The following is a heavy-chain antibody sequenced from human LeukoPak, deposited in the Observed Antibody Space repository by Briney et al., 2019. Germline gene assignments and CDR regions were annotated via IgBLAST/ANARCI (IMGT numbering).Heavy chain of an antibody. V-gene: IGHV1-2*02. D-gene: IGHD1-26*01. J-gene: IGHJ3*02. Sequence: ASVKVSCKASGYTFTGYYMHWVRQAPGQGLEWMGWINPNSGGTNYAQKFQGRVTMTRDTSISTAYMELSRLRSDDTAVYYCARDLRYSGSPRAFDIWGQGTMVTVSS. CDR2: INPNSGGT. CDR3: ARDLRYSGSPRAFDI. CDR1: GYTFTGYY.